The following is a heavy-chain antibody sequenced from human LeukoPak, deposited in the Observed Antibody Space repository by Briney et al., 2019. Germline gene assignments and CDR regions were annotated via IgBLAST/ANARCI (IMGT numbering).Heavy chain of an antibody. CDR2: ISYDGSSK. V-gene: IGHV3-30*04. J-gene: IGHJ4*02. Sequence: PGRSLRLSCAASGFTFSTYSMRWVRQAPGKGLEWLSVISYDGSSKYFADSVKGRFTISRGNSENTLYLQLNSLRVEDTAVYSCARDRFWSRDYKSGGPLHYFDYWGLGTLVTVSS. D-gene: IGHD3-10*01. CDR1: GFTFSTYS. CDR3: ARDRFWSRDYKSGGPLHYFDY.